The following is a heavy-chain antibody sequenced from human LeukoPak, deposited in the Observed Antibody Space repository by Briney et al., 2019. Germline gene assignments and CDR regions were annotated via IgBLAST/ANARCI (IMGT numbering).Heavy chain of an antibody. V-gene: IGHV3-23*01. CDR3: ANLITTGTTIDY. D-gene: IGHD1-1*01. Sequence: GGSLRLSCAASGFTFSSYGMSWVRQAPGKGLEWVSAISGSGGSTYYADSVKGRFTISRDNSKNTLYLQMNSLRAEDTAVYYCANLITTGTTIDYWGQGTLVTVSS. CDR2: ISGSGGST. CDR1: GFTFSSYG. J-gene: IGHJ4*02.